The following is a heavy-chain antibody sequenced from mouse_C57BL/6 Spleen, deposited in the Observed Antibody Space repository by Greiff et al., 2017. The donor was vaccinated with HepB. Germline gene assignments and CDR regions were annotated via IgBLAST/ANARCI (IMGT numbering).Heavy chain of an antibody. CDR2: IDPSDSYT. CDR3: ARCYYGSSYFWYFDV. CDR1: GYTFTSYW. Sequence: QVQLQQPGAELVKPGASVKLSCKASGYTFTSYWMQWVKQRPGQGLEWIGEIDPSDSYTNYNQKFKGKATLTVDTSSSTAYMQLSSLTSEDSAVYYCARCYYGSSYFWYFDVWGTGTTVTVSS. V-gene: IGHV1-50*01. D-gene: IGHD1-1*01. J-gene: IGHJ1*03.